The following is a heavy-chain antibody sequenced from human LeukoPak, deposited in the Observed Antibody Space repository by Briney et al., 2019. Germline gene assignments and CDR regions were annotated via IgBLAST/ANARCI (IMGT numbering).Heavy chain of an antibody. CDR3: ARDLLQGSYGMDV. Sequence: GGSLRLSCAASGFTVSSNYMSWVRQAPGKGLEWVSVIYSGGSTYYADSVKGRFTISRDNSKNTLYLQMNSLRAEDTAVYYCARDLLQGSYGMDVWGKGTTVTVPS. V-gene: IGHV3-53*01. D-gene: IGHD1-26*01. CDR2: IYSGGST. J-gene: IGHJ6*04. CDR1: GFTVSSNY.